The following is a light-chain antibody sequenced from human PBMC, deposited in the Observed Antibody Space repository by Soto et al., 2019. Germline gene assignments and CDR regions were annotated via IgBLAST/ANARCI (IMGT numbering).Light chain of an antibody. Sequence: DIQMAQSPSTLSASVGDRVTITCRASQSISGWLAWYQQKPGKAPKLLIYRASSLESGAPSRFSGSGYGTEFTLTISSLQPDDFATYHCQQYDSYPITVGQGTRLEIK. V-gene: IGKV1-5*03. J-gene: IGKJ5*01. CDR2: RAS. CDR1: QSISGW. CDR3: QQYDSYPIT.